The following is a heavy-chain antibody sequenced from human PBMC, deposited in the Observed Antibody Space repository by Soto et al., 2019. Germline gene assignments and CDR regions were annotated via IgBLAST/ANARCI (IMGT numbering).Heavy chain of an antibody. CDR3: ARLHGYCISTSCYGYYGMDV. V-gene: IGHV4-59*08. CDR1: GGSISSYY. J-gene: IGHJ6*02. D-gene: IGHD2-2*01. Sequence: SETLSLTCTVSGGSISSYYWSWIRQPPGKGLEWIGYIYYSGSTNYNPSLNSRVTISVDTSKNQFSLKLSSVTAADTAVYYCARLHGYCISTSCYGYYGMDVWGQGTTVTVSS. CDR2: IYYSGST.